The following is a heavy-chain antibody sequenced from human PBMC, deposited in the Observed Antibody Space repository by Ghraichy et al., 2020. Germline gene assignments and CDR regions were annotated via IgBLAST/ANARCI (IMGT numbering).Heavy chain of an antibody. CDR2: IISILGIP. J-gene: IGHJ4*02. D-gene: IGHD3-10*01. V-gene: IGHV1-69*02. CDR3: AKDATGEFYFDF. Sequence: SVKVSCKASGGTFSSNTISWVRQAPGQGLEWMGRIISILGIPNYAQKFQGRVTITTDKSTNTAYMELSSLTSEDTAVYYCAKDATGEFYFDFWGQGTLVTVSS. CDR1: GGTFSSNT.